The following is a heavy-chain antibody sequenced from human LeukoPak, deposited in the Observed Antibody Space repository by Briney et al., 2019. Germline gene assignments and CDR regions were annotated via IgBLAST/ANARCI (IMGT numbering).Heavy chain of an antibody. J-gene: IGHJ4*02. CDR3: ARPASSGWYPFDY. CDR1: GGSLSRSSYY. Sequence: SETLSLTCTVSGGSLSRSSYYWGWLRQPPGKGLEWIGSIYYSGGTYYNPSLKSRVTISIDTSRNQFSLNLSSVTAADMAVYYCARPASSGWYPFDYWGQGTLVTVSS. V-gene: IGHV4-39*01. D-gene: IGHD6-19*01. CDR2: IYYSGGT.